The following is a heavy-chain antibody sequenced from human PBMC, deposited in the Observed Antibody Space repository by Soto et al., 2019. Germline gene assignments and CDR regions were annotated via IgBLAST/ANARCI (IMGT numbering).Heavy chain of an antibody. Sequence: GASVKVSCKASGYTFTSYGISWVRQAPGQRLEWMGWINAGNGNTKYSQKFQGRVTITRDTSASTAYMELSSLRSEDTAVYYCARDGEYYYDSSGYPDYWGQGTLVTVSS. J-gene: IGHJ4*02. CDR1: GYTFTSYG. V-gene: IGHV1-3*01. CDR3: ARDGEYYYDSSGYPDY. CDR2: INAGNGNT. D-gene: IGHD3-22*01.